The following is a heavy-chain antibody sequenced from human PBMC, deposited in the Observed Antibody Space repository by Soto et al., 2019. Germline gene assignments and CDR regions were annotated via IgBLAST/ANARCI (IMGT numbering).Heavy chain of an antibody. J-gene: IGHJ5*02. Sequence: QLQLQESGSGLVKPSETLSLTCTVSGDSISSGAYSWSWIRLPPGKRLEWIGYIYHRGTSHYNPSLKSRVTMSVDRPRNQFSLNLRSVTAADTAVYYCARTLDYGGSAGTNWFDPWGQGTLVTVSS. CDR1: GDSISSGAYS. D-gene: IGHD2-15*01. CDR3: ARTLDYGGSAGTNWFDP. CDR2: IYHRGTS. V-gene: IGHV4-30-2*01.